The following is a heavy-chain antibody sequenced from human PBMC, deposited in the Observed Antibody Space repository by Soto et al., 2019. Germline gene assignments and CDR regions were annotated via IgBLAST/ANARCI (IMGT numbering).Heavy chain of an antibody. CDR3: ARATYYYDSSGSPGAFDI. V-gene: IGHV3-30-3*01. CDR1: GFTFSIYA. CDR2: ISYDGSNK. J-gene: IGHJ3*02. Sequence: SLRLSCAASGFTFSIYAMHWVRQAPGKGLEWVAVISYDGSNKYYADSVKGRFTISRDNSKNTLYLQMKSLRAEDTAVYYCARATYYYDSSGSPGAFDIWGQGTMVTVSS. D-gene: IGHD3-22*01.